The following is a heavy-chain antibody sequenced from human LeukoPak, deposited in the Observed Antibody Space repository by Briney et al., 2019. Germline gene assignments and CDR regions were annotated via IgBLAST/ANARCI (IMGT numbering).Heavy chain of an antibody. Sequence: SETLPLTCTVSGGSISSYYWSWIRQPPGKGLEWIGYIYYSGSTNYNPSLKSRVTISVDTSKNQFSLKLGSVTAADTAVYYCARVSVGGFDPWGQGTLVTVSS. V-gene: IGHV4-59*01. CDR1: GGSISSYY. CDR3: ARVSVGGFDP. CDR2: IYYSGST. J-gene: IGHJ5*02. D-gene: IGHD1-26*01.